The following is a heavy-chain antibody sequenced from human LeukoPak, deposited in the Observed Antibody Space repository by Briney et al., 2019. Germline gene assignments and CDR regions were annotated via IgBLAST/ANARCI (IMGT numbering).Heavy chain of an antibody. J-gene: IGHJ4*02. Sequence: GGSLRLSCLVSGLTFSSTWMSWVRQAPGKGLEWIGRIKSKTDGETTDYAAPLKGRFTLSRDDSKNTLYLQINSLKTEDTAVYYCTSDFRWELQVLYWSQGALVTVSS. D-gene: IGHD1-26*01. CDR2: IKSKTDGETT. V-gene: IGHV3-15*01. CDR1: GLTFSSTW. CDR3: TSDFRWELQVLY.